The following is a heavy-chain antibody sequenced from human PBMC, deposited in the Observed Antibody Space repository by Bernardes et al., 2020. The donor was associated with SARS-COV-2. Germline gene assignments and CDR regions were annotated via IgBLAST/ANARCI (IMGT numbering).Heavy chain of an antibody. CDR3: AREGNYYDSSGYYSGFDY. J-gene: IGHJ4*02. Sequence: SESLSLTCTVSGGSISSSSYYWGWLLQPPGKGLEWIGSIYYSGSTYYNPSLKSRVTISVDTSKNQFSLKLSSVTAADTAVYYCAREGNYYDSSGYYSGFDYWGQGTLVTVSS. CDR2: IYYSGST. CDR1: GGSISSSSYY. D-gene: IGHD3-22*01. V-gene: IGHV4-39*02.